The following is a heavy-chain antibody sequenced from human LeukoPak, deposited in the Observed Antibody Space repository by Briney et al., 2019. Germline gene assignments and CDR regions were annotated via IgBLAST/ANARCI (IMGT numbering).Heavy chain of an antibody. V-gene: IGHV3-23*01. J-gene: IGHJ4*02. Sequence: PGGSLRLSCAASGFTFDDYAMHWVRQAPGKGLDWVSAISGSGGSTYYADSVKGRFTISRDNSKNTLYLQMNSLRAEDTAVYYCAKDRLLMATALLDYWGQGTLVTVSS. CDR2: ISGSGGST. CDR1: GFTFDDYA. CDR3: AKDRLLMATALLDY. D-gene: IGHD5-24*01.